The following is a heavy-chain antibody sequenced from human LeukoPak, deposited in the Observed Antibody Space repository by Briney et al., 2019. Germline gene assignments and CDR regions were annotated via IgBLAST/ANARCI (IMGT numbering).Heavy chain of an antibody. D-gene: IGHD5-12*01. J-gene: IGHJ4*02. CDR1: GFTFSSYW. CDR2: INSDGSST. V-gene: IGHV3-74*01. CDR3: ARDRPYSGYEAVDTAIDY. Sequence: GGSLRLSCAPSGFTFSSYWMHWVRQAPGKGLVWVSRINSDGSSTSYADSVKGRFTISRDNAKNTLYLQMNSLRAEDTAVYYCARDRPYSGYEAVDTAIDYWGQGTLVTVSS.